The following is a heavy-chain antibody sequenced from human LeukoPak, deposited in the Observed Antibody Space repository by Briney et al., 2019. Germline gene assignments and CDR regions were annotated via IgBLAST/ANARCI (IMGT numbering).Heavy chain of an antibody. D-gene: IGHD3-9*01. CDR3: ARDGPPLLVTYPNWYFDL. J-gene: IGHJ2*01. CDR2: ISYDGSNK. Sequence: PGGSLRLSCAASGFTFSSYAMHWVRQAPGKGLEWVAVISYDGSNKYYADSVKGRFTISRDNSKNTLSLQMNGLRAEDTAVYYCARDGPPLLVTYPNWYFDLWGRGTLVTVSS. CDR1: GFTFSSYA. V-gene: IGHV3-30-3*01.